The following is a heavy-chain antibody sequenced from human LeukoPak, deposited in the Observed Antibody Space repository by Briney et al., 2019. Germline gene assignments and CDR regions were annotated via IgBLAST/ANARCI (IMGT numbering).Heavy chain of an antibody. D-gene: IGHD2-2*01. CDR2: ISSDGSST. Sequence: PGGSLRLSCTASGFTFSGYWMHWVRQAPGKGLVWVSRISSDGSSTAFADSVKGRFTISRDNAKNTLYLQMSSLRAEDTAVYYCARDPSTSQEGYGMDVWGQGTTVTVSS. CDR3: ARDPSTSQEGYGMDV. J-gene: IGHJ6*02. CDR1: GFTFSGYW. V-gene: IGHV3-74*01.